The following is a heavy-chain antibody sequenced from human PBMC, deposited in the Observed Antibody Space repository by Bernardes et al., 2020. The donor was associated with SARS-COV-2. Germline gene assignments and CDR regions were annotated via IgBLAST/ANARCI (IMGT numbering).Heavy chain of an antibody. J-gene: IGHJ4*02. CDR1: GYTFTSYY. Sequence: ASLKDSCMASGYTFTSYYLHWVRQAPGQGLGWMGIINPSGGSTTYAQKFQGRVTMTRDTSTSTVYMELSSLKSEDTAVYYCARANGDYVTFDYWGQGTLVTVSS. CDR3: ARANGDYVTFDY. V-gene: IGHV1-46*01. CDR2: INPSGGST. D-gene: IGHD4-17*01.